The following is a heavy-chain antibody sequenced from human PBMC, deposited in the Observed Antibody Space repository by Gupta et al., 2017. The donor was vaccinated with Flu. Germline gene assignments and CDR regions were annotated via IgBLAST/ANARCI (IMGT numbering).Heavy chain of an antibody. V-gene: IGHV1-69*01. Sequence: QVQLVQSGDEVKKPGSSVKVSRKASGGTFSSYAISWVRQAPGQGLEWMGGIIPILGTANYAQKFQGRVTITADESTSTAYMELSSLRSEDTAVYYCARVGRRPMVRGVGYYYGMDVWGQGTTVTVSS. CDR2: IIPILGTA. CDR1: GGTFSSYA. J-gene: IGHJ6*02. D-gene: IGHD3-10*01. CDR3: ARVGRRPMVRGVGYYYGMDV.